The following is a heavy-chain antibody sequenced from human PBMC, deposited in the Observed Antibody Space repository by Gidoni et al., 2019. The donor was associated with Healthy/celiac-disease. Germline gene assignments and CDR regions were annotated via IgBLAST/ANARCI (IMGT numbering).Heavy chain of an antibody. V-gene: IGHV3-9*01. D-gene: IGHD5-12*01. CDR3: AKDISYDRMGNFDY. J-gene: IGHJ4*02. CDR2: ISWNSGSI. Sequence: EVQLVESGGGLVQPGRSLRLSCAASGFPFDDYAMHWVRQAPGKGLEWVSGISWNSGSIGYADSVKGRFTISRDNAKNSLYLQMNSLRAEDTALYYCAKDISYDRMGNFDYWGQGTLVTVSS. CDR1: GFPFDDYA.